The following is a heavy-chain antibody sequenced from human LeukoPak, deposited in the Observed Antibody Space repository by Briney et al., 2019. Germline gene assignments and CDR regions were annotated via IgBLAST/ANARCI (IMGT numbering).Heavy chain of an antibody. V-gene: IGHV3-21*01. CDR1: GFTFNTYS. D-gene: IGHD6-19*01. CDR3: ARNLREYSSGYYDGGPDY. CDR2: LRGCSDFI. Sequence: GGSLRLPCSAPGFTFNTYSMNWVRQAPGEGAQWVSSLRGCSDFIFYADSVKGRFTISRDNAKNSLYLDMDSLRAEDTAVYYCARNLREYSSGYYDGGPDYWGQGSLVTVSS. J-gene: IGHJ4*02.